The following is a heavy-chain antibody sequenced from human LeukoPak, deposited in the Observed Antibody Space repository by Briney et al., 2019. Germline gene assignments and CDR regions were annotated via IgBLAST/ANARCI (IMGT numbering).Heavy chain of an antibody. CDR3: ARVLILATEFWDY. CDR1: GFTFSSYW. V-gene: IGHV3-7*03. J-gene: IGHJ4*02. Sequence: GGSLRLSCAASGFTFSSYWMSWVRQAPGKGLEWVANIKQDGSEKYYVDSVKGRFTISRDNAKNSLYLQMNSLRAEDTAVYYCARVLILATEFWDYWGQGTLVTVSS. CDR2: IKQDGSEK. D-gene: IGHD3-3*01.